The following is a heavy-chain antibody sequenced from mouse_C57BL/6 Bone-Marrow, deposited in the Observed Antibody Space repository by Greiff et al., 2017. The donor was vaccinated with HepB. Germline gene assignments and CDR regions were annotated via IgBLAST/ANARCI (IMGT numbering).Heavy chain of an antibody. CDR2: TFYSGIT. J-gene: IGHJ1*03. D-gene: IGHD2-4*01. CDR3: ARDRMDYESCWYFDV. Sequence: EVQLQESGPSLVRPSQTLSLTCTVTGFSINSDCYWIWIRQFPGNKLEYIGYTFYSGITYYNPSLESRTYITRDTSKNQFSLKLSSVTTEDTATYYCARDRMDYESCWYFDVWGTGTTVTVSS. V-gene: IGHV3-3*01. CDR1: GFSINSDCY.